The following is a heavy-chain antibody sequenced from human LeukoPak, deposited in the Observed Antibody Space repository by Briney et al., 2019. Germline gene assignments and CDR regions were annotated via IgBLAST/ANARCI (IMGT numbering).Heavy chain of an antibody. CDR2: IYTSGST. D-gene: IGHD5-24*01. CDR1: GGSISSYY. J-gene: IGHJ4*02. CDR3: ARGGEMSTVDY. Sequence: PSETLSLTCTVSGGSISSYYRSWIRQPAGKGLEWIGRIYTSGSTNYNPSLKSRVTITTDTSKNQFSLKLSSVTAADTAVYYCARGGEMSTVDYWGQGTLVTVSS. V-gene: IGHV4-4*07.